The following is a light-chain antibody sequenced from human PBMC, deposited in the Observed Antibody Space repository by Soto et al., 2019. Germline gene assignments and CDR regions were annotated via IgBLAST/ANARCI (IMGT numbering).Light chain of an antibody. CDR3: QQLNSYPIT. J-gene: IGKJ5*01. CDR2: AAS. V-gene: IGKV1-9*01. Sequence: DIQLTQSPSFLSATVGDRVTITCRASQGISSYLAWYQQKPGKAPELLIYAASTLQSGVPSRFSVSGSGTEFTLTISSLQPEDFATYYCQQLNSYPITFGQGTRLE. CDR1: QGISSY.